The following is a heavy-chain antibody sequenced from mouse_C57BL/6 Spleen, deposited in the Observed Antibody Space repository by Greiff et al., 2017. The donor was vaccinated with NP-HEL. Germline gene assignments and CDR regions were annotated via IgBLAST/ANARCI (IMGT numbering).Heavy chain of an antibody. D-gene: IGHD2-5*01. CDR2: IYPGDGDT. J-gene: IGHJ4*01. V-gene: IGHV1-82*01. CDR1: GYAFSSSW. Sequence: QVQLQQSGPELVKPGASVKISCKASGYAFSSSWMNWVKQRPGKGLEWIGRIYPGDGDTNYNGKFKGKATLTADKSSSTAYMQLSSLTSEDSAVYFCARGPTYYSNLYAMDYWGQGTSVTVSS. CDR3: ARGPTYYSNLYAMDY.